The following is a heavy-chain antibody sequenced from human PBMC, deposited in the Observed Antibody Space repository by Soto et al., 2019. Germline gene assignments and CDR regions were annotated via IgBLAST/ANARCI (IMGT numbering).Heavy chain of an antibody. CDR1: GFTFSTYG. CDR3: AKDSGRGSADYYFDF. Sequence: QVQLVESGGGVVQPGRSLRLSCAASGFTFSTYGMHWVRQAPGKGLEWVAVISYDGYDKKYADSVQGRFTISRDNSKNTLYLQVNSLGAEDSAVYYCAKDSGRGSADYYFDFWGQGTLVTVSS. CDR2: ISYDGYDK. J-gene: IGHJ4*02. D-gene: IGHD3-10*01. V-gene: IGHV3-30*18.